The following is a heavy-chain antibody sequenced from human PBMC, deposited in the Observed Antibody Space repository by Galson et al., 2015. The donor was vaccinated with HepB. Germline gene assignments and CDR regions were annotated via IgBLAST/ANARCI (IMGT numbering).Heavy chain of an antibody. V-gene: IGHV1-69*13. D-gene: IGHD4-11*01. J-gene: IGHJ6*03. CDR2: IIPIFETT. Sequence: SVKVSCKASGGTFSNPAISWMRQAPGQGLEWMGGIIPIFETTKYARQFQGRVTLTADESTRTAYMELSSLTSEDTAVYFCARDLRSSNYDTWYYFYYMDVWGAGTTVTDSS. CDR3: ARDLRSSNYDTWYYFYYMDV. CDR1: GGTFSNPA.